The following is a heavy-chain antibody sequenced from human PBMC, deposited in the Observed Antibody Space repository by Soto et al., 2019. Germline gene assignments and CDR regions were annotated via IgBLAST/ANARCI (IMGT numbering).Heavy chain of an antibody. D-gene: IGHD3-9*01. CDR2: ISYDGNNQ. J-gene: IGHJ6*02. CDR3: ARPSDILTGYYGSDYYYYGMDV. Sequence: PGGSLRLSCAASGFTFSSYAMHWVRQAPGKGLEWMAVISYDGNNQYYADSVKGRFTISRDDSKNTLYLQMNSLRAEDTALYYCARPSDILTGYYGSDYYYYGMDVWGQGTTVTVS. V-gene: IGHV3-30-3*01. CDR1: GFTFSSYA.